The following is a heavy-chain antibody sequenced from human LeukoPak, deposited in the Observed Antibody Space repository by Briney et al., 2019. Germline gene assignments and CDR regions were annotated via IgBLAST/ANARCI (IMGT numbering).Heavy chain of an antibody. V-gene: IGHV3-23*01. D-gene: IGHD3-10*01. CDR3: ARGGWPFDF. CDR2: INDSGDVI. Sequence: GGSLRLSCAASGFTFNIYAMSWVRQAPGKRLEWVSSINDSGDVINYADSVKGRFTIARDDSKNTVYLEMKSLTAEDTAFYYCARGGWPFDFWGQGILVTVSS. J-gene: IGHJ4*02. CDR1: GFTFNIYA.